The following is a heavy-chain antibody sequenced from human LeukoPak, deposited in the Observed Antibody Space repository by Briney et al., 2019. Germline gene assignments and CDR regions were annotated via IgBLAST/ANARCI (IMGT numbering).Heavy chain of an antibody. CDR2: IYLADSDT. Sequence: GESLKISCQISGYIFTTYWIAWVRQMPGKGLEWMGVIYLADSDTKYSPSFQGQVTFSVDKSISTAYSQWNSLKASDTAIYYCARRPAFYFDYWGQGTLVTVSS. CDR1: GYIFTTYW. CDR3: ARRPAFYFDY. D-gene: IGHD6-6*01. J-gene: IGHJ4*02. V-gene: IGHV5-51*01.